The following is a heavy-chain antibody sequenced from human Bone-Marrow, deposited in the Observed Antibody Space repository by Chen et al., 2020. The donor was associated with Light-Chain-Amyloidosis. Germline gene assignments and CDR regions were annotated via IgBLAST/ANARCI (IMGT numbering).Heavy chain of an antibody. CDR2: IYPDDADA. D-gene: IGHD5-12*01. J-gene: IGHJ4*02. V-gene: IGHV5-51*01. Sequence: EVQLEQSGPEVKKPGESLKISCKGSGYTFPNYWIGWVRQMPGKGLEWMGVIYPDDADARYSPCCGGQVTNSADKSSTTAYLQWRSRKASNTAMYDCARRRDGYNLDYWGQGTLVTVAS. CDR3: ARRRDGYNLDY. CDR1: GYTFPNYW.